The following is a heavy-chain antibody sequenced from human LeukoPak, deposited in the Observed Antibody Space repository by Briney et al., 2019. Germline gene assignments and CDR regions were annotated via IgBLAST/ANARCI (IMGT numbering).Heavy chain of an antibody. Sequence: PSQTLSLTCTVSGGSISSGGYYWSWIRQPPGKGLEWIGYIYYSGSTNYNPSLKSRVTISVDTSKNQFSLKLSSVTAADTAVYYCARLYSSSTKDVWGKGTTVTVSS. D-gene: IGHD6-6*01. J-gene: IGHJ6*04. CDR3: ARLYSSSTKDV. CDR1: GGSISSGGYY. CDR2: IYYSGST. V-gene: IGHV4-61*08.